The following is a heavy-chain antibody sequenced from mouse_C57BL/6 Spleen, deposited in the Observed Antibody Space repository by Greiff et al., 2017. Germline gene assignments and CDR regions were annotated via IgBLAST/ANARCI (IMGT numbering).Heavy chain of an antibody. D-gene: IGHD2-4*01. V-gene: IGHV1-18*01. J-gene: IGHJ2*01. CDR2: INPNNGGT. CDR3: ARWDYDGVYFDC. Sequence: VQLQQSGPELVKPGASVKIPCKASGYTFTDYNMDWVKQSHGKSLEWIGDINPNNGGTIYNQKFKGKATLTVDKSSSTAYMELRSLTSEDTAVYYCARWDYDGVYFDCWGQGTTLTVSS. CDR1: GYTFTDYN.